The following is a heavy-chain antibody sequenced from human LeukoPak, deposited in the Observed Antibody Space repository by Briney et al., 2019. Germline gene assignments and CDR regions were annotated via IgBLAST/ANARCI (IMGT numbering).Heavy chain of an antibody. CDR3: ARAVAAGLDY. D-gene: IGHD6-13*01. J-gene: IGHJ4*02. V-gene: IGHV3-21*01. Sequence: PEGSLRLSCADSGFTFSSYSMNWVRQAPGKGLEWVSSISSSSSYIYYADSVKGRFTISRDNAKNSLYLQMNSLRAEDTAVYYCARAVAAGLDYWGQGTLVTVSS. CDR2: ISSSSSYI. CDR1: GFTFSSYS.